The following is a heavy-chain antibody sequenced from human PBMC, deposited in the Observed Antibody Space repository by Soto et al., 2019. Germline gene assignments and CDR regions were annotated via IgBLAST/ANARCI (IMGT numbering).Heavy chain of an antibody. CDR3: AREQVILGTYGMAV. CDR1: GGTFSSYT. J-gene: IGHJ6*02. D-gene: IGHD2-15*01. CDR2: IIPILGIA. Sequence: QVQLVQSGAEVKKPGSSVKVSCKASGGTFSSYTISWVRQAPGQGLEWMGRIIPILGIADYAQNFQGRVTITADKATSTAYMELSSLRSEDTAVYYCAREQVILGTYGMAVWGQGTTVTVSS. V-gene: IGHV1-69*08.